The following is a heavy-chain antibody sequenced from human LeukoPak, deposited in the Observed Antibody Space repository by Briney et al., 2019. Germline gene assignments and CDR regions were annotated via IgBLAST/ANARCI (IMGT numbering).Heavy chain of an antibody. CDR3: ARGNKPGTRTYYDFWSGQIKTYYFDY. CDR2: MNPNSGNT. J-gene: IGHJ4*02. Sequence: HGASVKVSCKVSGYTLTELSMHWVRQATGQGLEWMGWMNPNSGNTGYAQKFQGRVTMTRNTSISTAYMELSSLRSEDTAVYYCARGNKPGTRTYYDFWSGQIKTYYFDYWGQGTLVTVSS. CDR1: GYTLTELS. D-gene: IGHD3-3*01. V-gene: IGHV1-8*01.